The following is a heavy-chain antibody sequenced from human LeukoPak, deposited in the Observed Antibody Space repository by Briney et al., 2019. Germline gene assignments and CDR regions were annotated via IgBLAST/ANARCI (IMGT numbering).Heavy chain of an antibody. V-gene: IGHV1-2*02. CDR2: INPNTDDT. CDR1: AYPFIDYY. Sequence: ASVKVSCKASAYPFIDYYLHWVRQAPGQRLEWMGCINPNTDDTNSAQNFQGRVIMTRHTSITTAYMELSRLKSDDTALYYFASKGAGRCYDASCMGSFVLWGEGATVAVSS. D-gene: IGHD3-16*01. CDR3: ASKGAGRCYDASCMGSFVL. J-gene: IGHJ3*01.